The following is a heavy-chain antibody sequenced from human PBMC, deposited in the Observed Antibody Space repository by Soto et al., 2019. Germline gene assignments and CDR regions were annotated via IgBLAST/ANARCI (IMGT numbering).Heavy chain of an antibody. CDR3: SADHPHMALGWPV. J-gene: IGHJ6*02. V-gene: IGHV1-58*02. CDR1: GFDFGSFG. Sequence: QMQLVQSAAEVREPGTSVRVSCRASGFDFGSFGIQFLRQTRGRGLEWIGWIVVVSGSTNYARQFQGRVAISRDMSSSTAYLDLYDLKSDDTAVYFCSADHPHMALGWPVWGQGNTVTVSS. D-gene: IGHD1-26*01. CDR2: IVVVSGST.